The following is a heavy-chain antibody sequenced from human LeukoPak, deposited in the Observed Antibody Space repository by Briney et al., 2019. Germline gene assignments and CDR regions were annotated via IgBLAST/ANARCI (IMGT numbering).Heavy chain of an antibody. CDR1: GYSISSGYY. D-gene: IGHD3-3*01. Sequence: PSETLSLTCTVSGYSISSGYYWGWIRQPPGKELEWIGSIYHSGSTYYNPSLKSRVTISVDTSKNQFSLKLSSVTAADTAVYCCARGVGNLLRFLDNWFDPWGQGTLVTVSS. V-gene: IGHV4-38-2*02. J-gene: IGHJ5*02. CDR3: ARGVGNLLRFLDNWFDP. CDR2: IYHSGST.